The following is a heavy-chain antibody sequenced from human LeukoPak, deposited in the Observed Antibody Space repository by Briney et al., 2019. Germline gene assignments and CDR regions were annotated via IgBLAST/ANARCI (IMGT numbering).Heavy chain of an antibody. J-gene: IGHJ5*02. CDR2: IYYSGST. V-gene: IGHV4-59*08. CDR1: GGSISSYY. CDR3: ARLDDYGDYDWFDP. Sequence: SETLSLTCTVSGGSISSYYWSWIRQPPGKGLEWIGYIYYSGSTNYNPSLKSRVTISVDTSKNQFSLKLSSATAADTAVYYCARLDDYGDYDWFDPWGQGTLVTVSS. D-gene: IGHD4-17*01.